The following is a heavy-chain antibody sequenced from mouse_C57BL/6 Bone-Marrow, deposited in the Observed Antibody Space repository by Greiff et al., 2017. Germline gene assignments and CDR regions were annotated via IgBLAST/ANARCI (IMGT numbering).Heavy chain of an antibody. D-gene: IGHD1-1*01. J-gene: IGHJ2*01. CDR2: INPNNGGT. CDR1: GYTFTDYY. CDR3: ARSTVRVFYFDC. V-gene: IGHV1-26*01. Sequence: EVQLQQSGPELVKPGASVKISCKASGYTFTDYYMNWVKQSHGKSLEWIGDINPNNGGTSYNQKFKGKATLTVDKSSSTAYMELRSLTSEDSAVYYCARSTVRVFYFDCWGQGTTLTVSS.